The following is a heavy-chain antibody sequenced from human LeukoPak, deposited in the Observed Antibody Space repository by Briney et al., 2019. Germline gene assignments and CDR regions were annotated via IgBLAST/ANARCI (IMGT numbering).Heavy chain of an antibody. D-gene: IGHD4-11*01. CDR3: ATDWSVKEGRKFDS. J-gene: IGHJ4*02. Sequence: GSLRLSCAASGFTFSSYAMHWVRQAPGKGLEWVAVISYDGSNKYYADSVRGRFTISRDNSRNTMYLQMNSLRAEDTAVYYCATDWSVKEGRKFDSWGQGSLVTVSS. V-gene: IGHV3-30*04. CDR1: GFTFSSYA. CDR2: ISYDGSNK.